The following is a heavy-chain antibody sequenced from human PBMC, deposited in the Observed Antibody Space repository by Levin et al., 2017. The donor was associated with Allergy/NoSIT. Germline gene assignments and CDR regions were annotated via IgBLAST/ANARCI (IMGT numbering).Heavy chain of an antibody. CDR1: GYIFVRYA. Sequence: ASVKVSCKASGYIFVRYAMNWVRQAPGQGLEWMGWINTNSGNPTYAQGFTGRFVFSLDTSVSTAYLQISSLKAEGTAVYYCARDPATANFAFDIWGQGTMVTVSS. D-gene: IGHD2-15*01. CDR3: ARDPATANFAFDI. V-gene: IGHV7-4-1*02. J-gene: IGHJ3*02. CDR2: INTNSGNP.